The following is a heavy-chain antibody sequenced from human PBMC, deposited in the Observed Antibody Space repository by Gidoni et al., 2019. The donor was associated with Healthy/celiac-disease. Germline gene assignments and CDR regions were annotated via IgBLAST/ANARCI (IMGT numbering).Heavy chain of an antibody. Sequence: QGQLQESVSGLVKPSDTLSLTCTVAGGCISSYYWCWFRQPPGKGLGWMWYIYYSRSTNYNPTIKNRVTISVDTSKNQFSLKRSSVTAADTPVYYCARMDDMMPGYYYYGMDVWGQETTVTVSS. J-gene: IGHJ6*02. CDR1: GGCISSYY. V-gene: IGHV4-59*01. CDR2: IYYSRST. CDR3: ARMDDMMPGYYYYGMDV. D-gene: IGHD3-9*01.